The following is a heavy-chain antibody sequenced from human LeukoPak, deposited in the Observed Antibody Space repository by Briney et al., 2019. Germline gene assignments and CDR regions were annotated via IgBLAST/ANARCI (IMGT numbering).Heavy chain of an antibody. CDR2: IDPKSGGT. V-gene: IGHV1-2*02. CDR1: GYTFTSQF. D-gene: IGHD6-19*01. CDR3: ASWRGYVSGRSGPFDY. J-gene: IGHJ4*02. Sequence: ASVKVSCKASGYTFTSQFMHWVRQAPGQGLEWMGWIDPKSGGTNYAQNFQGRVTMARDTSTSAAYMELSSLRSDDTAVYYCASWRGYVSGRSGPFDYWGQGTLVTVSS.